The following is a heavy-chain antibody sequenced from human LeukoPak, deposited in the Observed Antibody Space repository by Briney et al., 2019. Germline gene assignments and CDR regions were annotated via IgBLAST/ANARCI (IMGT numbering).Heavy chain of an antibody. Sequence: GGSLRLSCAASGFTFSNYAMSWVRQAPGKGLVWVSRISKDGSSTTTADSVKGRFTISRDNAKNTLYLQMNSLKVEDTAVYYCARVSSSWTFDSWGQGTLVTVSS. CDR3: ARVSSSWTFDS. CDR1: GFTFSNYA. J-gene: IGHJ4*02. CDR2: ISKDGSST. D-gene: IGHD6-13*01. V-gene: IGHV3-74*01.